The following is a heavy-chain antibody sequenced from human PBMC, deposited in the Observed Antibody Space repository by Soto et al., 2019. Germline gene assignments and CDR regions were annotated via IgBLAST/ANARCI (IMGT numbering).Heavy chain of an antibody. CDR3: ARSPDSGDYVDY. V-gene: IGHV4-61*01. J-gene: IGHJ4*02. D-gene: IGHD4-17*01. Sequence: QVQLQESGPRLVQPSETLSLTCSVSGGSVSSDSYYWSWIRQPPGAGLEWIGYIYFSGTTNYNSALESRVPILVDSSKNQFSLKLSSVTAADTAVYYCARSPDSGDYVDYWGQGTLVAVSS. CDR1: GGSVSSDSYY. CDR2: IYFSGTT.